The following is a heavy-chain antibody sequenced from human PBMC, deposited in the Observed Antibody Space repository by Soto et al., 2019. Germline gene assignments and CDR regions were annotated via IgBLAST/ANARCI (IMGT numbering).Heavy chain of an antibody. V-gene: IGHV1-69*01. CDR3: ARDEPLVGATRYGMDV. J-gene: IGHJ6*02. D-gene: IGHD1-26*01. CDR1: GGTFSSYA. Sequence: QVQLVQSGAEVKKPGSSVKVSCKASGGTFSSYAISWVRQAPGQGLEWMGGIIPIFGTANYAQKFQGRVTITADESTSTAYMELSSMRSEDTAVYYGARDEPLVGATRYGMDVWGQGTTVTVSS. CDR2: IIPIFGTA.